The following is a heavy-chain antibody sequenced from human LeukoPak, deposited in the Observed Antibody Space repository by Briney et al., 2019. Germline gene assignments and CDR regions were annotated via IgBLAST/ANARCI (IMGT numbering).Heavy chain of an antibody. CDR3: AKDRRAMIVVVMGAIDY. CDR2: ISGSGGST. V-gene: IGHV3-23*01. CDR1: GFTFSSNG. Sequence: GGSLRLSCAASGFTFSSNGMSWVRQAPGKGLEWVSAISGSGGSTYYADSVKGRFTISRDNSKNTLYLQMNSLRAEDTAVYYCAKDRRAMIVVVMGAIDYWGQGTLVTVSS. D-gene: IGHD3-22*01. J-gene: IGHJ4*02.